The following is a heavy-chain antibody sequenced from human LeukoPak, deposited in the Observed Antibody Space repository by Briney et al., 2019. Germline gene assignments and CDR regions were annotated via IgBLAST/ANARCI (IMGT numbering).Heavy chain of an antibody. CDR1: GFTFSSYW. D-gene: IGHD5-18*01. Sequence: GGSLRLSRAASGFTFSSYWMSWVRQAPGKGLEWVANIKQDGSEKYYVDSVKGRFTISRDNAKKSLYLEMNSLRAEDTAVYYCARGASGIQIWFFDPWGQGTLVTVSS. CDR3: ARGASGIQIWFFDP. V-gene: IGHV3-7*01. CDR2: IKQDGSEK. J-gene: IGHJ5*02.